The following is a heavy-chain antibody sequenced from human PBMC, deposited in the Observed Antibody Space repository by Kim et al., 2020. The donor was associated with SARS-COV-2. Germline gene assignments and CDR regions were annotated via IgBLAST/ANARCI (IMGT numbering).Heavy chain of an antibody. J-gene: IGHJ4*02. V-gene: IGHV4-39*01. CDR2: IYYSGST. Sequence: SETLSLTCTVSGGSISSSSYYWGWIRQPPGKGLEWIGSIYYSGSTYYNPSLKSRVTISVDTSKNQFSLKLSSVTAADTAVYYCARQASGDCSGGSCYSFDYWGQGTLVTVSS. CDR1: GGSISSSSYY. D-gene: IGHD2-15*01. CDR3: ARQASGDCSGGSCYSFDY.